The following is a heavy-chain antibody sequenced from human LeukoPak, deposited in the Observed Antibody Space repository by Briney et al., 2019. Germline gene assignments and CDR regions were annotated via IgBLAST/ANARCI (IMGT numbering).Heavy chain of an antibody. V-gene: IGHV3-7*01. Sequence: PGGSLGLSCAASGFTFSTYWMSWVRQAPGKGLEWVANIKQDGSEKYYVDSVRGRFTISRDNAKNSLYLQMNSLRAEDTAVYYCSNGIYSSSYWGQGTLVTVSS. CDR1: GFTFSTYW. CDR3: SNGIYSSSY. CDR2: IKQDGSEK. J-gene: IGHJ4*02. D-gene: IGHD6-6*01.